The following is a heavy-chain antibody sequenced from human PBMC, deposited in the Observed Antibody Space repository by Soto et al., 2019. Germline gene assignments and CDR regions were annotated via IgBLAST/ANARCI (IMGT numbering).Heavy chain of an antibody. V-gene: IGHV4-30-2*01. J-gene: IGHJ4*02. D-gene: IGHD6-13*01. Sequence: SETLSLTCAVSGGSISSGGYSWSWIRQPPGKGLEWIGYIYHSGSTYYNPSLKSRVTISVDRSKNQFSLKLSSVTAADTAVYYCARRTIAAAGNSFDYWGQGTLVTVSS. CDR3: ARRTIAAAGNSFDY. CDR1: GGSISSGGYS. CDR2: IYHSGST.